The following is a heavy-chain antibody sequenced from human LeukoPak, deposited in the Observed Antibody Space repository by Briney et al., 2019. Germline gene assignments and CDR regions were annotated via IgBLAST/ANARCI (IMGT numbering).Heavy chain of an antibody. Sequence: KSAETLSLTCAVSGYSISSGYYWGWIRQPPGKGLKWIGNIYHSGSTFYNPSLNSRVTISVDTSKNHFSLKLTSVTAADTAVYYCARLAGGYCSSTSCHDFDYWGQGTLVTVSS. J-gene: IGHJ4*02. CDR1: GYSISSGYY. V-gene: IGHV4-38-2*01. CDR2: IYHSGST. D-gene: IGHD2-2*01. CDR3: ARLAGGYCSSTSCHDFDY.